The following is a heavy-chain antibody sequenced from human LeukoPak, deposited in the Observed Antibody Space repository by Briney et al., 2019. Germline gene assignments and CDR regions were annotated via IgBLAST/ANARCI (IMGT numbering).Heavy chain of an antibody. J-gene: IGHJ5*02. CDR3: ARHRPSSSWYVVWFDP. Sequence: SETLSLTCTVSGGSISRSTYYRGWIRQPPGKGLEWIGSIYYSGSTTYNPSLKSRVTISVDTSKNQFSLKLSSVTAADTAVYYCARHRPSSSWYVVWFDPWGQGILVTVSS. CDR1: GGSISRSTYY. D-gene: IGHD6-13*01. V-gene: IGHV4-39*01. CDR2: IYYSGST.